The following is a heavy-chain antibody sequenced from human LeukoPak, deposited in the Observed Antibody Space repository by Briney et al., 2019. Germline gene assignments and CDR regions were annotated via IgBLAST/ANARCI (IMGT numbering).Heavy chain of an antibody. D-gene: IGHD1-7*01. CDR1: GFAFADYS. Sequence: GGSLRLSCAASGFAFADYSLHWVRQAPGKGLQWVALMSFDGNFENFADSVKGRFTISRDTARNTLYLHMGSLGVEDSAVYYCARVGETGTVTMELDLWGQGALVTVSS. V-gene: IGHV3-30*04. J-gene: IGHJ1*01. CDR2: MSFDGNFE. CDR3: ARVGETGTVTMELDL.